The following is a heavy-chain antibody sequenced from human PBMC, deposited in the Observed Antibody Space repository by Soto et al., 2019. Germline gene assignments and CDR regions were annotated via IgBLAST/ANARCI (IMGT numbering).Heavy chain of an antibody. J-gene: IGHJ6*02. V-gene: IGHV3-48*03. CDR1: GFTFSSYE. CDR3: ARSSGRYCSSTSCYPYDGIDV. CDR2: ISSSGSTI. Sequence: GGSLRLSCAASGFTFSSYEMNWVRQAPGKGLEWVSYISSSGSTIYYADSVKGRFTIYRDNAKNSLYLQMNSLRAEDTAVYYCARSSGRYCSSTSCYPYDGIDVWGQGTTVTVSS. D-gene: IGHD2-2*01.